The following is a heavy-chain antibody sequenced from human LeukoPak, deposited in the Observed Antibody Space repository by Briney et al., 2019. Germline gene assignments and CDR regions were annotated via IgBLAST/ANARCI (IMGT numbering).Heavy chain of an antibody. CDR1: GFTFSSYG. CDR2: ISGSGGST. J-gene: IGHJ4*02. D-gene: IGHD1-26*01. Sequence: PGGSLRLSCAASGFTFSSYGMSWVRQAPGKGLEWVSAISGSGGSTYYADSVKGRFTISRDNSKNTLYLQMNSLRAEDTALCFCAQWSRYFDYWGQGTLVTVPS. V-gene: IGHV3-23*01. CDR3: AQWSRYFDY.